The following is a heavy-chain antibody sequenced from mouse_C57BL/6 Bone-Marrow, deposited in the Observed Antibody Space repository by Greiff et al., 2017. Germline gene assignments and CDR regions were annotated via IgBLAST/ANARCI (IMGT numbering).Heavy chain of an antibody. Sequence: QVQLQQSGPEPVKPGASVKISCKASGYSFTSYYIHWVKQRPGQGLEWIGRIYPGSGNTYYNEKFKGKATLTAETSSSTAYMQLSSLTSEDSAVYYCAADGNYEGGFNVMDYWGQGTTVTVSS. D-gene: IGHD2-1*01. CDR3: AADGNYEGGFNVMDY. J-gene: IGHJ4*01. CDR2: IYPGSGNT. CDR1: GYSFTSYY. V-gene: IGHV1-66*01.